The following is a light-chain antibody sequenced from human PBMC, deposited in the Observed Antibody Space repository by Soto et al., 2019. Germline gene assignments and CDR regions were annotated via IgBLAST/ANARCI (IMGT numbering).Light chain of an antibody. J-gene: IGKJ4*02. CDR2: KTS. CDR3: QQSYSFPRT. V-gene: IGKV1-5*03. Sequence: DIQMTQSPSTLSASVGDRVTITCRASQSISNWLAWYQQKPGKAPKLLIYKTSNLESGVPSRFSGSGSGTEFSLTISSLQPDDFATYYCQQSYSFPRTFGRGTKVEVK. CDR1: QSISNW.